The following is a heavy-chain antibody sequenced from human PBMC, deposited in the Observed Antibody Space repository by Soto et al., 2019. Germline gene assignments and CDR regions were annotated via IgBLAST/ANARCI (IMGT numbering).Heavy chain of an antibody. Sequence: EVQLVESGGGLVKPGGSLRLSCAASGFTFSSYSMNWVRQAPGKGLEWVSSISSSSSYIYYADSVKGRFTISRDNAKNSLYLQMNSLRAEDTAVYYCARVAAYCSGGSCAHFDYWGQGTLVTVSS. CDR3: ARVAAYCSGGSCAHFDY. CDR1: GFTFSSYS. D-gene: IGHD2-15*01. J-gene: IGHJ4*02. V-gene: IGHV3-21*01. CDR2: ISSSSSYI.